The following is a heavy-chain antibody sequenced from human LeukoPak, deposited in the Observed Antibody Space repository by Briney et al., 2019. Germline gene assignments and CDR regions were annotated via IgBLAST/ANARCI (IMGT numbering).Heavy chain of an antibody. CDR1: EFTFSRYW. V-gene: IGHV3-7*05. CDR2: IKQDGSEK. Sequence: GGSLRLSCAASEFTFSRYWMSWVRQAPGKGLEWVANIKQDGSEKYYVDSVQGRFTISRDNAKNSLYLQMNSLRVEDTAVYHCARDVYSSSSLDYWGQGILVTVSS. D-gene: IGHD6-6*01. J-gene: IGHJ4*02. CDR3: ARDVYSSSSLDY.